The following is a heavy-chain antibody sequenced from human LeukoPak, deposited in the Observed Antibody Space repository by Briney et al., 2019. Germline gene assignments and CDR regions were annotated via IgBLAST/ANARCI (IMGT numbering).Heavy chain of an antibody. CDR1: GGSFSGYY. CDR2: INHSGNT. J-gene: IGHJ4*02. V-gene: IGHV4-34*01. CDR3: AREGRDGYNYYFDY. Sequence: SETLSLTCAVYGGSFSGYYWSWIRQPPGKGLEWIGEINHSGNTNYNPSLKSRVTISVDTSKNQFSLKLSSVTAADTAVYYCAREGRDGYNYYFDYWGQGTLVTVSS. D-gene: IGHD5-24*01.